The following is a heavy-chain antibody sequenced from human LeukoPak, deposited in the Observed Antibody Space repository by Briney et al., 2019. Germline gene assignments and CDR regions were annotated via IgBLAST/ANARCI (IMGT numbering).Heavy chain of an antibody. CDR3: ARARSGYYSYYFDY. V-gene: IGHV3-48*04. D-gene: IGHD3-3*01. J-gene: IGHJ4*02. CDR2: VTSSGSTI. Sequence: GGSLRLSCAASGFTFSSYAMSWVRQAPGKGLEWVSYVTSSGSTIYYADSVKGRLTISRDNAKNSLFLQMNSLRAEDTAVYYCARARSGYYSYYFDYWGQGTLVTVSS. CDR1: GFTFSSYA.